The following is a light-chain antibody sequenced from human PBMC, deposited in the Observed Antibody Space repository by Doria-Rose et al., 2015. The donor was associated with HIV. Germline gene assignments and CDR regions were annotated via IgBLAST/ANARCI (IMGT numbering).Light chain of an antibody. V-gene: IGLV2-11*01. CDR3: CSYAGSYSYV. Sequence: QSVLTQPRSVSGSPGQSVTISCTGTSSDIGGYSYVSWYQQHPGQAPKVMIYDVTKRPSGVPDRFSGSKSGNTASLTISGLQAEDEADYYCCSYAGSYSYVFGVGTRVTVL. CDR1: SSDIGGYSY. J-gene: IGLJ1*01. CDR2: DVT.